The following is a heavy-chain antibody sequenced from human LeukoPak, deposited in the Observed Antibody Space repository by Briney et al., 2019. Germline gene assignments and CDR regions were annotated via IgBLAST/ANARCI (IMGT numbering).Heavy chain of an antibody. CDR1: GYTLTELS. CDR3: ATSLRYYGMDV. V-gene: IGHV1-24*01. J-gene: IGHJ6*02. CDR2: FDPEDGET. D-gene: IGHD4/OR15-4a*01. Sequence: GASVKVSCKVSGYTLTELSMHWVRQAPGNGLEWMGGFDPEDGETIYAQKFQGGVTMTEDTSTDTAYMELSSLRSEDTAVYYCATSLRYYGMDVWGQGTTVTVSS.